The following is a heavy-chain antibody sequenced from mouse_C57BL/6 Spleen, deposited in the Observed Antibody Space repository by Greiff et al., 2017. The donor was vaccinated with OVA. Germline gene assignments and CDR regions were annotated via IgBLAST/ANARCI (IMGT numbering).Heavy chain of an antibody. D-gene: IGHD2-5*01. Sequence: QVQLKQPGAELVRPGSSVKLSCKASGYTFTSYWMHWVKQRPIQGLEWIGNIDPSDSETHYNQKFKDKATLTVDKSSSTAYMQLSSLTSEDSAVYYCARLDYSNGFAYWGQGTLVTVSA. CDR3: ARLDYSNGFAY. J-gene: IGHJ3*01. V-gene: IGHV1-52*01. CDR1: GYTFTSYW. CDR2: IDPSDSET.